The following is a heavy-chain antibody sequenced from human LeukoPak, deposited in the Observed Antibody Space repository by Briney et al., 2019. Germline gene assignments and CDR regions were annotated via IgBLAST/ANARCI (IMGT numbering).Heavy chain of an antibody. J-gene: IGHJ3*02. D-gene: IGHD6-13*01. CDR2: IYYSGST. CDR1: GGSISSYY. Sequence: PSETLSLTCTVSGGSISSYYWSWIRQPPGKGLEWIGYIYYSGSTNYNPSLKSRVTISVDTSKNQFSLKLSSVTAADTAVYYCARHKIAAVEYAFDIWGQGTMVTVSS. V-gene: IGHV4-59*08. CDR3: ARHKIAAVEYAFDI.